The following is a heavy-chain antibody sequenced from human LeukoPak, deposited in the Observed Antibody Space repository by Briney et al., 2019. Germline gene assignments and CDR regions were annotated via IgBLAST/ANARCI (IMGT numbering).Heavy chain of an antibody. Sequence: GGSLRLSCAASGFTFSSNGMHWVRQAPGKGLEWVAVIWTDGSAKYYADSVKGRFTISRDNSQNILFLQMNSLSAEDTAVYYCARRSSGTSAFGIWGQGTLVTVSS. V-gene: IGHV3-33*01. J-gene: IGHJ3*02. D-gene: IGHD1-26*01. CDR1: GFTFSSNG. CDR3: ARRSSGTSAFGI. CDR2: IWTDGSAK.